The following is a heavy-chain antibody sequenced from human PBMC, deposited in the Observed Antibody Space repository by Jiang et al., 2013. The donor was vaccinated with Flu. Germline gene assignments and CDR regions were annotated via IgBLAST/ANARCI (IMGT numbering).Heavy chain of an antibody. CDR1: GFTFSSYG. D-gene: IGHD5-12*01. J-gene: IGHJ6*02. V-gene: IGHV3-30*18. CDR3: AKRGYSGYEWDYGMDV. Sequence: VQLLESGGGVVQPGRSRRLSCAASGFTFSSYGMHWVRQAPGKGLEWVAVISHDGSKKYYADSVTGRFTISRDNFKNTLYLQMNSLRPEDTAVYYCAKRGYSGYEWDYGMDVWGQGTTVTVSS. CDR2: ISHDGSKK.